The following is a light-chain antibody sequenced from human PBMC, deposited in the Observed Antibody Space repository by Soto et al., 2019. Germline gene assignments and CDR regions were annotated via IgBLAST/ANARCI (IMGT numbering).Light chain of an antibody. V-gene: IGLV2-23*01. CDR1: SSDVGGYYF. J-gene: IGLJ3*02. Sequence: QSALTQPPSASGSPGQSVTISCTGTSSDVGGYYFVSWYQHHSGKAPKLMIYEGSKRPSGVSNRFSGSKSDNTASLTISGLQAEDEADYYCCSYANTTTVFGAGTKLTVL. CDR3: CSYANTTTV. CDR2: EGS.